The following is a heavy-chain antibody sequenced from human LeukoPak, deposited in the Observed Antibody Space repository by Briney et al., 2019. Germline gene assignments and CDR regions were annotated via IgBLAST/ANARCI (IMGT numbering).Heavy chain of an antibody. Sequence: GGSLRLSCAASGFTFSSYTMNWVRQAPGKGLEWVSYISSSSGAIYYADSVKGRFTISRDNAENSMYLQMNSLRAEDTAVYYCARDRYLGLDYWGQGTLVTVSS. CDR3: ARDRYLGLDY. CDR1: GFTFSSYT. CDR2: ISSSSGAI. J-gene: IGHJ4*02. V-gene: IGHV3-48*01. D-gene: IGHD1-1*01.